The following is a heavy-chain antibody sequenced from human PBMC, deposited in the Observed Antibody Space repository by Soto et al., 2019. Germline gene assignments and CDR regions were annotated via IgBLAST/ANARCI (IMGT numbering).Heavy chain of an antibody. CDR1: GGSFSSGGYY. D-gene: IGHD2-8*02. CDR3: ARATSFSGHHGY. V-gene: IGHV4-31*02. CDR2: IYYSGST. Sequence: SETLSLTCTVCGGSFSSGGYYWSWIRQLPGKGLEWIGYIYYSGSTYYNPSRKSRFTISLDTSKNQFSLKLSSVTAADTAVYYCARATSFSGHHGYWGQGTLVTVSS. J-gene: IGHJ4*02.